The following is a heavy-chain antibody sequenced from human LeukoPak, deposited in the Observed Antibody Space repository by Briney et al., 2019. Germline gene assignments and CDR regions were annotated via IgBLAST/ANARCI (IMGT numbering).Heavy chain of an antibody. CDR2: IKRKTDGGTT. CDR3: TTWGALID. Sequence: PGGSLRLSCGASGFTFSNAWMSWVRQAPGKGLEWVGRIKRKTDGGTTDYAAPVKGRFTISRDDSKNTLYLQMNSLKTEDTAVYYCTTWGALIDWGPGTLVTVSS. CDR1: GFTFSNAW. V-gene: IGHV3-15*01. D-gene: IGHD2-8*01. J-gene: IGHJ4*02.